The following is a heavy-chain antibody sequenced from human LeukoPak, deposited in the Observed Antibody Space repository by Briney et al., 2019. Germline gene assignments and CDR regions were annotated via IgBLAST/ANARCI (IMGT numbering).Heavy chain of an antibody. CDR3: VRGIEVAGTFSWFDP. J-gene: IGHJ5*02. CDR2: INKDGSST. D-gene: IGHD6-19*01. CDR1: GFTLNVYW. Sequence: GGSLRLCCAASGFTLNVYWRHWVRQAPGKGLVWLSRINKDGSSTAYADSVKGRFTISRDNAKNTLYLQMNSLRAEDTAIYYCVRGIEVAGTFSWFDPWGQGTLVTVSS. V-gene: IGHV3-74*01.